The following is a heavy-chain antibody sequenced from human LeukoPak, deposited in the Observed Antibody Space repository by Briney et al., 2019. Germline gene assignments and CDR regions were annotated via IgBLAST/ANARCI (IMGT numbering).Heavy chain of an antibody. V-gene: IGHV1-18*04. J-gene: IGHJ4*02. D-gene: IGHD3-10*01. CDR3: ARPHRDMRFADRNTYYFDY. CDR2: ISAYDGDT. CDR1: GYTFATYG. Sequence: ASVKVSCTTSGYTFATYGISWVRQAPGQGLEWMGWISAYDGDTNFAQKFQGRVTMTKDTSTSTAYMELRSLRSDDTAVYYCARPHRDMRFADRNTYYFDYWGQGTLVAVSS.